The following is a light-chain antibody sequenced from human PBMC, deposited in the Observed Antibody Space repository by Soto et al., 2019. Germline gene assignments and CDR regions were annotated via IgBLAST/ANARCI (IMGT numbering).Light chain of an antibody. CDR1: QNINNW. V-gene: IGKV1-5*01. CDR2: DAS. CDR3: QHTRT. Sequence: DFQMTQSPSTLSASVGDRVTITCRASQNINNWFSWYQQKPGKAPKFLIYDASTLQRGGSSRFSGSGFGTEFSLTINSQQPDDSGSYYCQHTRTFGQGTKVEVK. J-gene: IGKJ1*01.